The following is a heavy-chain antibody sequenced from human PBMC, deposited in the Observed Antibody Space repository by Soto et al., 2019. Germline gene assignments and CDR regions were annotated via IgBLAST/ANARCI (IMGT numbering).Heavy chain of an antibody. V-gene: IGHV3-23*01. CDR1: GFTFSSYA. CDR3: AKLCSSTSCRALYYYYGMDV. Sequence: GSLRLSCAASGFTFSSYAMSWVRQAPGKGLEWVSAISGSGGSTYYADSVKGRFTISRDNSKNTLYLQMNSLRAEDTAVYYCAKLCSSTSCRALYYYYGMDVWGQGTTVTVSS. J-gene: IGHJ6*02. CDR2: ISGSGGST. D-gene: IGHD2-2*01.